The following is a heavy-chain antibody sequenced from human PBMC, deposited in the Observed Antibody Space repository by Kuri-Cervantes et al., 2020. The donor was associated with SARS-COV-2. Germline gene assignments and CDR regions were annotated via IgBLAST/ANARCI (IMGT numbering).Heavy chain of an antibody. D-gene: IGHD1-26*01. Sequence: ASVKVSCKASGYTFTGYYMHWVRQAPGQGLEWMGWINPNSGGTNYAQKFQGRVTMNRDTSISTAYMELSRLRSDDTAVYYCAREGVGAHKGYYMDVWGKGTTVTVSS. V-gene: IGHV1-2*02. J-gene: IGHJ6*03. CDR2: INPNSGGT. CDR1: GYTFTGYY. CDR3: AREGVGAHKGYYMDV.